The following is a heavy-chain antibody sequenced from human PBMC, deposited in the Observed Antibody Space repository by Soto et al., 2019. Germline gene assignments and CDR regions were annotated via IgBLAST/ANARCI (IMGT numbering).Heavy chain of an antibody. CDR2: ISTYNGKT. CDR3: ARDVRVGANMDASES. V-gene: IGHV1-18*01. D-gene: IGHD1-26*01. CDR1: GYSFTSFG. Sequence: QAQLVQSGGEVKKPGASVKVSCKASGYSFTSFGISWVRRALGQGPEWMAWISTYNGKTTSAPKFQGRVTLSTETSTSTASMELRSLTHDDTAVYYCARDVRVGANMDASESWGQGTMVTVSS. J-gene: IGHJ3*02.